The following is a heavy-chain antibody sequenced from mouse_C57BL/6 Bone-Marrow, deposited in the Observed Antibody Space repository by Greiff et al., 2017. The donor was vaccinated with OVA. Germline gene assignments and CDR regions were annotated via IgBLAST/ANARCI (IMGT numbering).Heavy chain of an antibody. D-gene: IGHD1-1*01. V-gene: IGHV1-82*01. CDR3: ARSYYGSSYAWFAY. CDR1: GYAFSSSW. CDR2: IYPGGGDT. J-gene: IGHJ3*01. Sequence: QVQLKQSGPELVKPGASVKISCKASGYAFSSSWMNWVKQRPGKGLEWIGRIYPGGGDTNYNGKFKGKATLTADKSSSTAYMQLSSLTSEDSAVYFCARSYYGSSYAWFAYWGQGTLVTVSA.